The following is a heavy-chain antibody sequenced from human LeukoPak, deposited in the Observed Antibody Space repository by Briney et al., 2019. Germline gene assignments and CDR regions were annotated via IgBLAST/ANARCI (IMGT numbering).Heavy chain of an antibody. J-gene: IGHJ5*02. V-gene: IGHV3-30*18. CDR1: GFSFSRYG. D-gene: IGHD3-16*01. Sequence: GGSLRLSCVVSGFSFSRYGMHWVRQAPGKGLEWVAGISYDGSDKYYTDSVKGRFTISRDNSKNTLYLQMNSLRAEDTAVYFCAKGDKMLTWRRTYNRFDPWGQGTLVTVSS. CDR3: AKGDKMLTWRRTYNRFDP. CDR2: ISYDGSDK.